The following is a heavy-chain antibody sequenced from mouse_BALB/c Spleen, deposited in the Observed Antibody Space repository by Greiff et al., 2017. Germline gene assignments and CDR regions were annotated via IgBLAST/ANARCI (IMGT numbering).Heavy chain of an antibody. J-gene: IGHJ4*01. V-gene: IGHV3-6*02. D-gene: IGHD2-4*01. Sequence: EVQLQESGPGLVKPSQSLSLTCSVTGYSITSGYYWNWIRQFPGNKLEWMGYISYDGSNNYNPSLKNRISITRDTSKNQFFLKLNSVTTEDTATYYCAREDDDYDEGYYAMDYWGQGTSVTVSS. CDR2: ISYDGSN. CDR3: AREDDDYDEGYYAMDY. CDR1: GYSITSGYY.